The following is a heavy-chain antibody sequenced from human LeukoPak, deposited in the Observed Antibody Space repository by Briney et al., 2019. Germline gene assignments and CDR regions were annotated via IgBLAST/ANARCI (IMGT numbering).Heavy chain of an antibody. V-gene: IGHV4-4*02. CDR1: GGSISSSNW. CDR2: IYHSGST. CDR3: ATSPGYYDYVWGSYRPKYYFDY. D-gene: IGHD3-16*02. J-gene: IGHJ4*02. Sequence: PSGTLSLTCAVSGGSISSSNWWSWVRQPPGKGLEWIGEIYHSGSTNYNPSLKSRVTISVDTSKNQFSLKLSSVTAADTAVYYCATSPGYYDYVWGSYRPKYYFDYWGQGTLVTVSS.